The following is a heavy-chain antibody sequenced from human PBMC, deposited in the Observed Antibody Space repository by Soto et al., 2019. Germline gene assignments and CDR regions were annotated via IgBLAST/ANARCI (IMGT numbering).Heavy chain of an antibody. J-gene: IGHJ3*02. CDR2: ISSSSSYI. CDR3: ARAATGTKGVAFDI. Sequence: PGGSLRLSCAASGFTFSSYSMNWVRQAPGKGLEWVSSISSSSSYIYYADSVKGRFTISRDNAKNSLYLQMNSLRAEDTAVYYCARAATGTKGVAFDIWGQGTMVTVSS. CDR1: GFTFSSYS. D-gene: IGHD1-1*01. V-gene: IGHV3-21*01.